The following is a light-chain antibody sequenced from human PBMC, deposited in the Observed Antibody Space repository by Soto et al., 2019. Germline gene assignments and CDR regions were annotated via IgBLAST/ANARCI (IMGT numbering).Light chain of an antibody. V-gene: IGKV3-15*01. Sequence: IVMTQSPVILCVCPGKRASLSCRASQSVGTNLAWYQQKPGQAPRLLISGAATRATGIPARFSGRGSGTEFTLTVCCLQSEDFAVYYCQQYNNWPRTFGQGTKVDIK. CDR2: GAA. J-gene: IGKJ1*01. CDR1: QSVGTN. CDR3: QQYNNWPRT.